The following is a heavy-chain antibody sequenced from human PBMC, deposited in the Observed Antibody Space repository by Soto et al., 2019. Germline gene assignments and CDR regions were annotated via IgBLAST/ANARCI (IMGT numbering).Heavy chain of an antibody. J-gene: IGHJ4*02. D-gene: IGHD6-6*01. CDR3: TRQGSSPGDY. CDR1: GFTFSGSA. CDR2: IRSKANSYAT. V-gene: IGHV3-73*01. Sequence: GGSLRLSCAASGFTFSGSAMHWVRQASGKGLEWVGRIRSKANSYATAYAASVKGRFTISRDDSKNTAYLQMNSLKTEDTAVYYCTRQGSSPGDYWGQGTLVTVSS.